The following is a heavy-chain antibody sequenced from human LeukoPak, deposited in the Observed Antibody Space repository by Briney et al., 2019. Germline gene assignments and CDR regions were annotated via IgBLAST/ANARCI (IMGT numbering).Heavy chain of an antibody. D-gene: IGHD3-3*01. J-gene: IGHJ6*03. Sequence: GGSLRLSCAASGFTFSSYGMSWVRQAPGKGLEWVSAISDSGGSTYYADSVKGRFTISRDNSKNTLYLQMNSLRAEDTAVYYCAKIGRSYDFWTGYYEEEVDYMDVWGKGTTVTVSS. CDR1: GFTFSSYG. CDR2: ISDSGGST. V-gene: IGHV3-23*01. CDR3: AKIGRSYDFWTGYYEEEVDYMDV.